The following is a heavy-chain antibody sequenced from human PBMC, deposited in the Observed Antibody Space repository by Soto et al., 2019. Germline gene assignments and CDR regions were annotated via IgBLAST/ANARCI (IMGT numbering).Heavy chain of an antibody. CDR3: ARLPSTRAAEGYYYYYGMDV. D-gene: IGHD6-13*01. V-gene: IGHV3-21*01. J-gene: IGHJ6*02. CDR2: ISSSSSYI. Sequence: LEWVSSISSSSSYIYYADSVKGRFTISRDNAKNSLYLQMNSLRAEDTAVYYCARLPSTRAAEGYYYYYGMDVWGQGTTVTVSS.